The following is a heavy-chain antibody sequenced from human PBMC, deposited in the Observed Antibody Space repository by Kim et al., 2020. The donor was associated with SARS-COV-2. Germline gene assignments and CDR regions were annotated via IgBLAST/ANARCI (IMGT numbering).Heavy chain of an antibody. V-gene: IGHV4-59*01. CDR3: ARATDYYGSGSYYTAYDY. CDR2: IYYSGST. Sequence: SETLSHTCTVSGGSISSYYWSWIRQPPGKGLEWIGYIYYSGSTNYNPSLKSRVTISVDTSKNQFSLKLSSVTAADTAVYYCARATDYYGSGSYYTAYDY. J-gene: IGHJ4*01. D-gene: IGHD3-10*01. CDR1: GGSISSYY.